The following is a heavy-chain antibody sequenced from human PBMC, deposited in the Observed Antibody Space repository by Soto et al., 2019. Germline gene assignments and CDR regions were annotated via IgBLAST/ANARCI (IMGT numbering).Heavy chain of an antibody. CDR1: GFTFSSYA. J-gene: IGHJ4*02. Sequence: GGSLRLSCAASGFTFSSYAMSWVRQAPGKGLEWVSAISGSGGSTYYADSVKGRFTISRDNSKNTLYLQMNSLRAEDTAVYYCAKDFHYDILTGYYSFDYWGQGTLLTVSS. CDR2: ISGSGGST. D-gene: IGHD3-9*01. V-gene: IGHV3-23*01. CDR3: AKDFHYDILTGYYSFDY.